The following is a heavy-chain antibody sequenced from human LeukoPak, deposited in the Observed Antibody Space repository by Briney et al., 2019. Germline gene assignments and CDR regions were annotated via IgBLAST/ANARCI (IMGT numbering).Heavy chain of an antibody. CDR3: ERDVDCSSTSCYTRFDP. Sequence: GASVKVSCKASGYTFTGYYMHWVRQAPGQGLEWMGWINPNSGGTNYAQKFQGRVTMTRDTSISTAYMELSRLRSDDTAVYYCERDVDCSSTSCYTRFDPWGQGTLVTVSS. CDR2: INPNSGGT. CDR1: GYTFTGYY. J-gene: IGHJ5*02. D-gene: IGHD2-2*02. V-gene: IGHV1-2*02.